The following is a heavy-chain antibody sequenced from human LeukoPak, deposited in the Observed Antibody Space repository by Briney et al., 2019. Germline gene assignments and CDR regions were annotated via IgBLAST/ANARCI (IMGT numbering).Heavy chain of an antibody. Sequence: ASVKVSCKASGYTFTRHDINWVRQATGQGLEWMGWMNPNSGDTGSAQKFQGRVTISRNTSISTVYMELSSLRSEDTAVYYCARTEGVPAAFSYYYYYYMDVWGKGTTVTVSS. J-gene: IGHJ6*03. CDR1: GYTFTRHD. CDR3: ARTEGVPAAFSYYYYYYMDV. CDR2: MNPNSGDT. D-gene: IGHD2-2*01. V-gene: IGHV1-8*03.